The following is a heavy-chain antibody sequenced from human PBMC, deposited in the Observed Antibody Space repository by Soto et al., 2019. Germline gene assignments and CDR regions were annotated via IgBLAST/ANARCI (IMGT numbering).Heavy chain of an antibody. CDR1: GFTFSGST. Sequence: EVQLVESGGGLVQPGGSLKLSCAASGFTFSGSTIHWVRQASGKGLEWLGRIKTKTDNYATAYVASVKGRFTISRDDSKNMGYLQMSSLKTEDTALYYCTRYCNGGHCYDGYGMNDFWGQGTLVTVSS. CDR3: TRYCNGGHCYDGYGMNDF. V-gene: IGHV3-73*01. CDR2: IKTKTDNYAT. J-gene: IGHJ4*02. D-gene: IGHD2-15*01.